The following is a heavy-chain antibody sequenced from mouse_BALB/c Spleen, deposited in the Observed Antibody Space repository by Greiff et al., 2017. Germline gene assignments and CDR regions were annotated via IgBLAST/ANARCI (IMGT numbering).Heavy chain of an antibody. Sequence: VKLQESGAELLKPGASVTISCNATGYTFSSYWIEWVKQRPGHGLEWIGEILPGSGSTNYNEKFKGKATFTADTSSNTAYMQLSSLTSEDSAVYYCARHVYDGYPLYAMDYWGQGTSVTGSA. CDR2: ILPGSGST. CDR3: ARHVYDGYPLYAMDY. J-gene: IGHJ4*01. CDR1: GYTFSSYW. V-gene: IGHV1-9*01. D-gene: IGHD2-3*01.